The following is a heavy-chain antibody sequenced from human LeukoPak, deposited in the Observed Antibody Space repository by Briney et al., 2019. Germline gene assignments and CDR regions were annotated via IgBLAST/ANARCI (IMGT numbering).Heavy chain of an antibody. CDR3: ARWPYCGGDCYPQDDAFDI. V-gene: IGHV3-21*01. J-gene: IGHJ3*02. CDR2: ISSSSSYI. Sequence: MAGGSLRLSCAASGFTFSSYSMNWVRQAPGKGLEWVSSISSSSSYIYYADSVKGRFTISRDNAKNSLYLQMNSLRAEDTAVYYCARWPYCGGDCYPQDDAFDIWGQGTMVTVSS. D-gene: IGHD2-21*02. CDR1: GFTFSSYS.